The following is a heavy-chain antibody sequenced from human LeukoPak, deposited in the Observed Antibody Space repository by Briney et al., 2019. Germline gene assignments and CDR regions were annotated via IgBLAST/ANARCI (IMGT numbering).Heavy chain of an antibody. V-gene: IGHV4-31*02. J-gene: IGHJ6*02. CDR3: ARDSSYYDSSGYYYYGMDV. D-gene: IGHD3-22*01. CDR1: GFTFSSYA. CDR2: IYYSGST. Sequence: LRLSCAASGFTFSSYAMSWVRQHPGKGLEWIGYIYYSGSTYYNPSLKSRVTISVDTSKKQFSLKLSSVTAADTAVYYCARDSSYYDSSGYYYYGMDVWGQGTTVTVSS.